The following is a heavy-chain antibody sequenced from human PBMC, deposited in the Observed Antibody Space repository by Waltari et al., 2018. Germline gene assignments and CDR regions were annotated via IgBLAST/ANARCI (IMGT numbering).Heavy chain of an antibody. J-gene: IGHJ4*02. D-gene: IGHD7-27*01. V-gene: IGHV4-59*11. CDR3: AREGQSGDVDY. CDR1: GGSISSHY. Sequence: QVQLQESGPGLVKPSETLSLTCTVSGGSISSHYWSWIRQPPGKGLEWIGYIYYSWSTNYNPSLKSRVTISVDTSKNQFSLKLSSVTAADTAVYYCAREGQSGDVDYWGQGTLVIVSS. CDR2: IYYSWST.